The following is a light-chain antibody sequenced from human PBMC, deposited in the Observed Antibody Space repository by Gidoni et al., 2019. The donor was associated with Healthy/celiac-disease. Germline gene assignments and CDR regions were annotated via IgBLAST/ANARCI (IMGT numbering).Light chain of an antibody. CDR3: CSYAGSYTYVV. Sequence: QSALTQPRSVYGSPGQSVTISCTGTSSDVGGYNYVSWYQQHPGKASKLMIYDVSKRPSGVPDRFSGSKSGNTASLTISGLQAEDEADYYCCSYAGSYTYVVFGGGTKLTVL. CDR2: DVS. V-gene: IGLV2-11*01. J-gene: IGLJ2*01. CDR1: SSDVGGYNY.